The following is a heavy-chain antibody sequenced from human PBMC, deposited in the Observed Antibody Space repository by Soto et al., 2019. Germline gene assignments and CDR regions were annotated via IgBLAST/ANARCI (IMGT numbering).Heavy chain of an antibody. D-gene: IGHD2-21*01. Sequence: SETLSLTCNVSDDSLSTYYWSLIRQSAGKGLEWIGRIYASGSTNYNPSLKGRVSMSVDTSKKQFSLKMMSVTAADTAMYYCARSAIPRGGWFRPWGQGVLVTVSS. V-gene: IGHV4-4*07. CDR2: IYASGST. CDR3: ARSAIPRGGWFRP. CDR1: DDSLSTYY. J-gene: IGHJ5*02.